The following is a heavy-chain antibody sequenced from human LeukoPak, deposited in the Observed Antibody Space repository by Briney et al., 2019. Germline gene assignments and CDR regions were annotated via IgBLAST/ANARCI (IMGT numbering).Heavy chain of an antibody. CDR2: ISYDGSNK. J-gene: IGHJ5*02. Sequence: GRSLRLSCAASGFTFSSYAMHWVRQAPGKGLEWVAVISYDGSNKYYADSVKGRFTISRDNSKNTLYLQMNSLRAEDTAVYYCARELRYSSGLNWFDPWGQGTLVTVSS. CDR3: ARELRYSSGLNWFDP. D-gene: IGHD6-19*01. CDR1: GFTFSSYA. V-gene: IGHV3-30-3*01.